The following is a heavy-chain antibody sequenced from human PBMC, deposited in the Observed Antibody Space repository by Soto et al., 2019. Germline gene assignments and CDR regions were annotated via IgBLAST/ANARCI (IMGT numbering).Heavy chain of an antibody. V-gene: IGHV5-10-1*01. CDR2: IDPSDSYT. CDR1: GYKVSTWHNFTSYW. Sequence: GESLKISCMGSGYKVSTWHNFTSYWISWVRQMPGKGLEWMGRIDPSDSYTNYSPSFQGHVTISADKSITTAYLQWSSLKASDTAMYYCARYYYDSSGYQADYWGQGTLVTVSS. D-gene: IGHD3-22*01. J-gene: IGHJ4*02. CDR3: ARYYYDSSGYQADY.